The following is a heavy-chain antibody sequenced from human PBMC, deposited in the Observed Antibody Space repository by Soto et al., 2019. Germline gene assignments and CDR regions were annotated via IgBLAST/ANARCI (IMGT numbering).Heavy chain of an antibody. V-gene: IGHV4-4*02. CDR3: ARAPDNTFDY. CDR1: GDSISINNW. D-gene: IGHD2-15*01. J-gene: IGHJ4*02. CDR2: ISFTGTT. Sequence: SETLSLTCTVSGDSISINNWWSWVRQPPGKGLEWIGIISFTGTTYYNPYLKSRVTISVDTSKNQFSLYLKSMTAADTALYYCARAPDNTFDYWGQGILVTVSS.